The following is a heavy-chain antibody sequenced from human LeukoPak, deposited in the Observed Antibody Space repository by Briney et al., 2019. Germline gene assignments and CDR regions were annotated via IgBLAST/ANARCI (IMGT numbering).Heavy chain of an antibody. D-gene: IGHD2-2*01. Sequence: SETLSLTCAVSGNSITSGFYWGWIRQPPGGGLEWIGTIYHSGSTYCNPSLKSRVTISVDTSKNQFSLNLSSVTAADTAVYYCARLQSSSSERIDYWGQGTLVTVSS. CDR1: GNSITSGFY. J-gene: IGHJ4*02. V-gene: IGHV4-38-2*01. CDR2: IYHSGST. CDR3: ARLQSSSSERIDY.